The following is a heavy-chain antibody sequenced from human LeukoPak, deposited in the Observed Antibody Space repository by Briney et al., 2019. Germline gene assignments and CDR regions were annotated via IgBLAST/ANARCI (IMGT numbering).Heavy chain of an antibody. J-gene: IGHJ4*02. CDR1: GGSISSSSYY. Sequence: SETLSLTCTVSGGSISSSSYYWGWIRQPPGKGLEWIGSIYYSGSTYYNPSLKSRVTISVDTSKNQFSLKLSSVTAADTAVYYCAFLQKDYWGQGTLVTVSS. D-gene: IGHD2/OR15-2a*01. CDR2: IYYSGST. CDR3: AFLQKDY. V-gene: IGHV4-39*07.